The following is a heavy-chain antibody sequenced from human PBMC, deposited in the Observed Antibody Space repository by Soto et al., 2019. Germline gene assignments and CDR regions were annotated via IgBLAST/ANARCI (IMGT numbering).Heavy chain of an antibody. CDR3: ATRITVFGLLIPPFDP. CDR2: INHNGGN. Sequence: SETLALTCAVDGGSVTGDCWNLIRQPPGKGLEWIGEINHNGGNHYNPSLKSRVTMSVDTSKKQFSLRLSSVTAADTAIYYCATRITVFGLLIPPFDPWGQGTQVTVS. V-gene: IGHV4-34*01. J-gene: IGHJ5*02. D-gene: IGHD3-3*01. CDR1: GGSVTGDC.